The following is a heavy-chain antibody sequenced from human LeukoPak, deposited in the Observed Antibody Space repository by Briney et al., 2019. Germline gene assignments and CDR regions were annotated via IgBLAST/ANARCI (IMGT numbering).Heavy chain of an antibody. V-gene: IGHV3-23*01. CDR2: LSGSGDTT. D-gene: IGHD1-26*01. Sequence: GGSLRLSCAASGFSFRNYGMSWVRQAPGKGLVWVSALSGSGDTTYYGDSERGRFTISRDNSKNTLYLQINSLRAEDTAVYFCAKDRVGAMLYFDLWGQGTLVTVSS. CDR3: AKDRVGAMLYFDL. CDR1: GFSFRNYG. J-gene: IGHJ4*02.